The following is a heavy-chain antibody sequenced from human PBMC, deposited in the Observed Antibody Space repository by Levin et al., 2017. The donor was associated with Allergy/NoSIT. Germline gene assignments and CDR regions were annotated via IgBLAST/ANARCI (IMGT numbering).Heavy chain of an antibody. CDR1: GRTFMNSG. D-gene: IGHD3-10*01. V-gene: IGHV3-30*18. Sequence: GGSLRLSCVASGRTFMNSGMHWVRQAPGKGLEWVAVISYDGKNKYYGDSVKGRFTISRDKSKNTLYLQMNSLRVDDTAVYYCANHYSESGSPGFDYWGQGTLVTVSS. CDR3: ANHYSESGSPGFDY. J-gene: IGHJ4*02. CDR2: ISYDGKNK.